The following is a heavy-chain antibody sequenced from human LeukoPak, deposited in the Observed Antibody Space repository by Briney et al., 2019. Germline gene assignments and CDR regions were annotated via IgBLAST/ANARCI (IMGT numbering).Heavy chain of an antibody. Sequence: PSETLSLTCTVSGGSISSYYWSWIRQPPGKGLEWIGYIYYSGSTNYNPSLKSRVTISVDTSKYQFSLKLSSVTAADTAVYYCARYYGSGSYDLPYYYYGMDVWGQGTTVTVSS. CDR1: GGSISSYY. CDR3: ARYYGSGSYDLPYYYYGMDV. J-gene: IGHJ6*02. CDR2: IYYSGST. V-gene: IGHV4-59*01. D-gene: IGHD3-10*01.